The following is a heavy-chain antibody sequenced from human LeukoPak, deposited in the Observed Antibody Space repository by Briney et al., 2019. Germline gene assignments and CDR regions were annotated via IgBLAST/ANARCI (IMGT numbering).Heavy chain of an antibody. J-gene: IGHJ6*03. CDR1: GFTFSNYN. V-gene: IGHV3-21*01. CDR2: ITSGGSYI. CDR3: ARDSYSGSYGPYYYYYMDV. D-gene: IGHD1-26*01. Sequence: GGSLRLSCAASGFTFSNYNMNWVRQAPGKVLEWVSSITSGGSYIFYADSVKGRFTISRDNAKNSPYLQMNSLGPDDTAVYFCARDSYSGSYGPYYYYYMDVWGKGTTVTVAS.